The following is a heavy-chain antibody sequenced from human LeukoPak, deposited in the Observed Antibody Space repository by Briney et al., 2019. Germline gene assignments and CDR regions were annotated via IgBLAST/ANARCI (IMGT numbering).Heavy chain of an antibody. D-gene: IGHD2-2*01. Sequence: GGSLRLSCAASGFTFSSYSMNWVHQAPGKGLEWVSSISSSSSYIYCAGSVKGRFTISRDNAKNSLYLQMNSLRAEDTAVYYCATRSYCSSTSCNAPYYYGMDVWGQGTTVTVSS. CDR2: ISSSSSYI. J-gene: IGHJ6*02. V-gene: IGHV3-21*01. CDR3: ATRSYCSSTSCNAPYYYGMDV. CDR1: GFTFSSYS.